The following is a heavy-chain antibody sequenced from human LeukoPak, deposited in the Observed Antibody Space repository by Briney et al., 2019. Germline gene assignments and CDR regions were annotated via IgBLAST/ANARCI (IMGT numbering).Heavy chain of an antibody. D-gene: IGHD1-26*01. CDR2: IYYSGST. CDR3: AREYSGSYFDY. CDR1: GGSSSSSSYY. V-gene: IGHV4-39*01. J-gene: IGHJ4*02. Sequence: SETLSLTGTVSGGSSSSSSYYWGWIRQPPGKGLEWIGSIYYSGSTYYNPSLKSRVTISVDTSKNQFSLKLSSVTAADTAVYYCAREYSGSYFDYWGQGTLVTVSS.